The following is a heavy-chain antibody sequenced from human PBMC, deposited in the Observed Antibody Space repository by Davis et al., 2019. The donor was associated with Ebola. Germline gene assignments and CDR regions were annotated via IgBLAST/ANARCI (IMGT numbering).Heavy chain of an antibody. CDR3: ARAVKRITIFGVVIIGWFDP. J-gene: IGHJ5*02. D-gene: IGHD3-3*01. CDR1: GGSISSYY. CDR2: IYYSGST. V-gene: IGHV4-59*01. Sequence: MLSETLSLTCTVSGGSISSYYWSWIRQPPGKGLEWIGYIYYSGSTNYNPSLKSRVTISVDTSKNQFSLKLSSVTAADTAVYYCARAVKRITIFGVVIIGWFDPWGQGTLVTVSS.